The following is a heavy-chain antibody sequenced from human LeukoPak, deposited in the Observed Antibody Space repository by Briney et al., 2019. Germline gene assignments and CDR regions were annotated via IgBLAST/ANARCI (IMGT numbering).Heavy chain of an antibody. Sequence: SETLSLTCAVYGGSFSGYYWSWIRQPPGKELQWIASVYYSGRTNYSPSLKSRVTISVDTSEKQFSLQLNSVTAADTAVYYCARQGSAYYFDFWGQGLLVTVSS. CDR1: GGSFSGYY. D-gene: IGHD2-15*01. J-gene: IGHJ4*02. V-gene: IGHV4-59*08. CDR2: VYYSGRT. CDR3: ARQGSAYYFDF.